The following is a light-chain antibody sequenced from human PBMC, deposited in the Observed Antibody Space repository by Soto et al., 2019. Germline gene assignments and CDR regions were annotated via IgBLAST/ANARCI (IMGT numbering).Light chain of an antibody. Sequence: DIQMTQSPSSLSASVGDRVTITCRASQSISGYLNWYQQKPGKAPKLLIYSASSLQSGVPSRFSGSGSGTDFTFIISSLQPEDFATYYCQQSYSTLWTFGQGTKVDIK. CDR1: QSISGY. J-gene: IGKJ1*01. CDR3: QQSYSTLWT. V-gene: IGKV1-39*01. CDR2: SAS.